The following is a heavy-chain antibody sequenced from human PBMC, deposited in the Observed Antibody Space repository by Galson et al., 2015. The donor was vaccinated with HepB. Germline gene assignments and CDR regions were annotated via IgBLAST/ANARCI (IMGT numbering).Heavy chain of an antibody. J-gene: IGHJ4*02. CDR3: ARRGIHYYGSGGGLEGY. Sequence: SLRLSCAASGFTFSSYGMHWVRQAPGKGLEWVAVISYDGSNKYYADSVKGRFTISRDNSKNTLYLQMNSLRAEDTAVYYCARRGIHYYGSGGGLEGYWGQGTLVTVSS. D-gene: IGHD3-10*01. V-gene: IGHV3-30*03. CDR1: GFTFSSYG. CDR2: ISYDGSNK.